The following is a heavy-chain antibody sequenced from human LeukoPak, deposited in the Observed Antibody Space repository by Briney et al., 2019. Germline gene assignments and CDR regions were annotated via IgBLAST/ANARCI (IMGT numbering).Heavy chain of an antibody. V-gene: IGHV3-23*01. CDR2: ISGAGT. D-gene: IGHD3-16*01. J-gene: IGHJ4*02. CDR1: GFTFSSYA. CDR3: AKRWD. Sequence: GGPLRLSCAASGFTFSSYAMDWVRQAPGKGLEWVSAISGAGTYYADSVKGRFTISRDNSKITLYLQMNSLRAEDTAVYYCAKRWDWGQGTLVTVSS.